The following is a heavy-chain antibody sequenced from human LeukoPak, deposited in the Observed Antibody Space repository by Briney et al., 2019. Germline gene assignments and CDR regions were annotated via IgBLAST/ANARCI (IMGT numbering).Heavy chain of an antibody. J-gene: IGHJ4*02. CDR1: GFIFSSCW. V-gene: IGHV3-7*01. CDR3: ARYDFWSGYAFDY. Sequence: GGSLRLSCAASGFIFSSCWMSWVSQAPGKGLEWVANIKQDGSEKYYVDSVKGRFTISRDNARNSLYLQINSLRAEDTAVYYCARYDFWSGYAFDYWGQGTLVTVSS. D-gene: IGHD3-3*01. CDR2: IKQDGSEK.